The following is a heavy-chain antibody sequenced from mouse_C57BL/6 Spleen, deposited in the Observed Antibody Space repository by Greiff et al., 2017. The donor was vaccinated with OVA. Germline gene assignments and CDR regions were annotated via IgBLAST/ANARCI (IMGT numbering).Heavy chain of an antibody. V-gene: IGHV1-62-2*01. J-gene: IGHJ3*01. D-gene: IGHD1-1*01. Sequence: QVQLQQSGAELVKPGASVKLSCKASGYTFTEYTIHWVKQRSGQGLEWIGWFYPGSGSIKYNEKFKDKATLTADKSSSPVYMELSRLTSEDSAVYFCARHEAGGSSYPAWFAYWGQRTLVTVSA. CDR3: ARHEAGGSSYPAWFAY. CDR2: FYPGSGSI. CDR1: GYTFTEYT.